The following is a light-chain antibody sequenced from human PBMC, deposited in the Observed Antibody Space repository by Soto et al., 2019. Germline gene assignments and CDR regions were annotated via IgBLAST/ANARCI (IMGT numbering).Light chain of an antibody. V-gene: IGKV1-5*03. CDR1: QSIYRW. J-gene: IGKJ1*01. CDR3: QHYDTFPWT. CDR2: EAS. Sequence: DIQMTQSPSTLSAAVGDRVIITCRASQSIYRWLAWYRQKPGRAPNLLIYEASTLENGVPSRFSGSGSGTEFTLTIASLQPDDFATYYCQHYDTFPWTFGQGTKVDIK.